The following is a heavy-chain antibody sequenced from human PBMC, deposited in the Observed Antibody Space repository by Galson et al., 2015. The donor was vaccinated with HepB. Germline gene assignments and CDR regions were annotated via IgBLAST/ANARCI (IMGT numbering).Heavy chain of an antibody. Sequence: SVKVSCKASGYTFTDYYIHWVRQAPGQGLEWMGWINPRTGATNYAQKFQGRVTMTTDTSTSKAYMELRSLRSDDTAVYYCARDWSGYWGQGTLVTVSS. V-gene: IGHV1-2*02. J-gene: IGHJ4*02. CDR1: GYTFTDYY. D-gene: IGHD3-10*01. CDR2: INPRTGAT. CDR3: ARDWSGY.